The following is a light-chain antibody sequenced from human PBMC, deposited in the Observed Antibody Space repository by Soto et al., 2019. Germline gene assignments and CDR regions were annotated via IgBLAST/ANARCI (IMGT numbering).Light chain of an antibody. Sequence: EFVFTQSTGTLSLSPGERDTLSFRSSQTVRNKYLEWYQQKPGKAPRLLIYGVSSRATGIPERFSGSGAGTDFTLTISRLEPEDFEVYYCHQYGGSPRTFGQGTKVDIK. V-gene: IGKV3-20*01. CDR1: QTVRNKY. J-gene: IGKJ1*01. CDR3: HQYGGSPRT. CDR2: GVS.